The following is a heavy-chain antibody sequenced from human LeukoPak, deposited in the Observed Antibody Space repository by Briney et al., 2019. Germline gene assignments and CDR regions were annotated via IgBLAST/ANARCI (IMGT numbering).Heavy chain of an antibody. J-gene: IGHJ4*02. CDR1: GFTFSSYS. D-gene: IGHD6-13*01. CDR3: ARAAAGTGDYDY. Sequence: PGGALRLSCAASGFTFSSYSMNWVRQAPGEGLEWVSSISSSSSYIYYADSVKGRFTISRDNAKNSLYLQMNSLRAEDTAVYYCARAAAGTGDYDYWGQGTLVTVSS. V-gene: IGHV3-21*01. CDR2: ISSSSSYI.